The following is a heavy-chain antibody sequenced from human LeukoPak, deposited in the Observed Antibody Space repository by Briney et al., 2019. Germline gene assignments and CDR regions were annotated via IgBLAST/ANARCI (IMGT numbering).Heavy chain of an antibody. V-gene: IGHV3-48*03. D-gene: IGHD6-19*01. CDR3: SRDSEVAGSHDY. Sequence: PGGSLRLSCAASGYNFSSFEMHWVRQAPGKGLEWVSYISTGGRTIYYADSVKGRFTISRDNAKNSLYLEMNSLRAEDTAVYYCSRDSEVAGSHDYWGQGTLVTVSS. CDR2: ISTGGRTI. CDR1: GYNFSSFE. J-gene: IGHJ4*02.